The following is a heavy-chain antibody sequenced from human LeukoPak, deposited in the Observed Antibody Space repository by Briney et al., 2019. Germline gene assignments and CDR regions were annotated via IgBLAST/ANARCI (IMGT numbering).Heavy chain of an antibody. D-gene: IGHD3-10*01. CDR2: IYTSGST. CDR3: ASWFRRYFDY. CDR1: GGSISSGSYY. V-gene: IGHV4-61*02. J-gene: IGHJ4*02. Sequence: PSETLSLTCTVSGGSISSGSYYWSWIRQPAGKGLEWIGRIYTSGSTNYNPPLKSRVTISVDTSKNQFSLKLSSVTAADTAVYYCASWFRRYFDYWGQGTLVTVSS.